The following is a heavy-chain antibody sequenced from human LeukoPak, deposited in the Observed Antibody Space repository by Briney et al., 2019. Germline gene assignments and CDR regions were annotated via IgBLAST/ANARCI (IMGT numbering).Heavy chain of an antibody. D-gene: IGHD6-13*01. J-gene: IGHJ4*02. V-gene: IGHV1-2*02. CDR2: INPDCGVT. CDR3: ARFGKAAARDF. CDR1: GYSFTGYY. Sequence: ASVKVSCKASGYSFTGYYIIWVRQAPGQGLEWMGWINPDCGVTNFATNFQGRVTLTRDTSINTAYMELSGLSYDDTAVYFCARFGKAAARDFWGQGTLVTVSS.